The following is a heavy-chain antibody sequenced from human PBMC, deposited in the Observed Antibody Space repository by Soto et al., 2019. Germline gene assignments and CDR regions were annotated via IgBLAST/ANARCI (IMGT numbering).Heavy chain of an antibody. CDR3: ARGAGGGGRFDY. J-gene: IGHJ4*02. CDR1: GGSISSGGYY. Sequence: SETLSLTCPVSGGSISSGGYYWSWIRQHPGKGLEWIGYIYYSGSTYYNPSLKSRVTISVDTSKNQFSLKLSSVTAADTAVDYWARGAGGGGRFDYWGQGTLVTVSS. V-gene: IGHV4-31*03. CDR2: IYYSGST. D-gene: IGHD3-10*01.